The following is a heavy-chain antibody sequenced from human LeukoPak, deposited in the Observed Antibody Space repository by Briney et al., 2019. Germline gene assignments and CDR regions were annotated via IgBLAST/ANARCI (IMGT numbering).Heavy chain of an antibody. D-gene: IGHD5-18*01. V-gene: IGHV5-51*01. J-gene: IGHJ4*02. Sequence: GESLKISCQGSGSRFTSYWIGWVRQLPGKGLEWMGIIYPGDSDTRYSPSFQGQVTISADKSISTAYLQWSSLKASDTAMYYCARQEDYTARGDYWGQGTLVTVSS. CDR3: ARQEDYTARGDY. CDR1: GSRFTSYW. CDR2: IYPGDSDT.